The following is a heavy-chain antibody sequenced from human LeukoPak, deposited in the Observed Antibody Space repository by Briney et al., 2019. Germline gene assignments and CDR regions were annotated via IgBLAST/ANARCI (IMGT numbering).Heavy chain of an antibody. V-gene: IGHV1-3*01. D-gene: IGHD2-15*01. CDR1: GYTFTSYA. Sequence: ASVKVFCKASGYTFTSYAMHWVRQAPGQRLEWMGWINAGNGNTKYSQKFQGRVTITRDTSASTVYMELSSLRSEDTAVYYCARDPPDCSGVSCYSSGNNGMDVWGKGTTVTVSS. CDR3: ARDPPDCSGVSCYSSGNNGMDV. CDR2: INAGNGNT. J-gene: IGHJ6*04.